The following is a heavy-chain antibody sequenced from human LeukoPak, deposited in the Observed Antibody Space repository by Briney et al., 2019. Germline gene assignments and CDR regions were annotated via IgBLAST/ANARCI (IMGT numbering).Heavy chain of an antibody. Sequence: GGSLRLSCAASGFTFSSYGMPWVRQAPGKGLEWVAVISYDGSNKYYADPVKGRFTISRDNSKNTLYLQMNSLRAEDTAVYYCAKESSGYYPTDYWGQGTLVTVSS. CDR2: ISYDGSNK. V-gene: IGHV3-30*18. J-gene: IGHJ4*02. D-gene: IGHD3-22*01. CDR3: AKESSGYYPTDY. CDR1: GFTFSSYG.